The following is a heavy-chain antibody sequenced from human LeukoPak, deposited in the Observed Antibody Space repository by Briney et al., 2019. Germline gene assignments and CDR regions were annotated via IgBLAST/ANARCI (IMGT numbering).Heavy chain of an antibody. CDR3: ARRIAAAGPPDY. CDR2: IYPGDSDT. CDR1: GYRLTNNW. V-gene: IGHV5-51*01. D-gene: IGHD6-13*01. Sequence: GESLKISCKISGYRLTNNWIGWVRQVPGKGLEWMGLIYPGDSDTRYSPSFQGQVTISADKSISTAYLQWSSLKASDTAMYYCARRIAAAGPPDYWGQGTLVTVSS. J-gene: IGHJ4*02.